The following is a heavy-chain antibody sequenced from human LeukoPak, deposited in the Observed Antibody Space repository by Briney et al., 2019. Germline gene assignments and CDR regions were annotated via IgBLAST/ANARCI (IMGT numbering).Heavy chain of an antibody. CDR3: ASSPRDYYDSSGYYNPLYY. J-gene: IGHJ4*02. D-gene: IGHD3-22*01. CDR1: GGSISSGSYY. Sequence: SQTLPLTCTVSGGSISSGSYYWSWIRQPAGKGLEWIGRIYTSGSTNYNPSLKSRVTISVDTSKNQFSLKLSSVTAADTAVYYCASSPRDYYDSSGYYNPLYYWGQGTLVTVSS. CDR2: IYTSGST. V-gene: IGHV4-61*02.